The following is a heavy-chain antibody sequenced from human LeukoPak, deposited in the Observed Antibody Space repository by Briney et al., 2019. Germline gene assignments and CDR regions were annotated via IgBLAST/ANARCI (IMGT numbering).Heavy chain of an antibody. V-gene: IGHV4-39*07. CDR2: INYSGST. CDR3: ARRTRSSKNWFDP. D-gene: IGHD6-6*01. Sequence: SETLSLTCTVSGGSIRSSSYYWDWIRQPPGKGLEWIGSINYSGSTYYNPSLKSRVTISVDTSKNQFSLKLSSVTAADTAVYYCARRTRSSKNWFDPWGQGTLVTVSS. J-gene: IGHJ5*02. CDR1: GGSIRSSSYY.